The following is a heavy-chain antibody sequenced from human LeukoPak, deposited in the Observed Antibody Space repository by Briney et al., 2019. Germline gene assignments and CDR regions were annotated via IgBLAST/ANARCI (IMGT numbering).Heavy chain of an antibody. CDR1: GFTFSSYA. Sequence: GGSLRLSCAASGFTFSSYAMSWVRQAPGKGLEWVSAISGSGGSTYYADSVKGRFTFSRDNSKNTLYLQMNSLRAEDTAVYYCARTIASSWYLDAFDIWGQGTMVTVSS. CDR3: ARTIASSWYLDAFDI. V-gene: IGHV3-23*01. CDR2: ISGSGGST. D-gene: IGHD6-13*01. J-gene: IGHJ3*02.